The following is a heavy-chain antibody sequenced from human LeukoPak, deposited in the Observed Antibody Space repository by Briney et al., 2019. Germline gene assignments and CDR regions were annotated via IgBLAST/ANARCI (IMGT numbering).Heavy chain of an antibody. D-gene: IGHD3-16*01. J-gene: IGHJ4*02. CDR1: GFTFSSYW. CDR3: ANDQCRDYFDY. V-gene: IGHV3-7*01. CDR2: IKKDGSEK. Sequence: GGSLRLSCAASGFTFSSYWMSWVRQAPGKGLEWVANIKKDGSEKYYVDSVKGRFTISRDNAKTSLYLQMNSLRAEDTAVYYCANDQCRDYFDYWGQGTLVTVSS.